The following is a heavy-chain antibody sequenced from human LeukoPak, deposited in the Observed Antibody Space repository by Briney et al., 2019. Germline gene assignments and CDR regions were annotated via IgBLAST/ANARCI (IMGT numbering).Heavy chain of an antibody. CDR3: AKARSCINDVCHGAFDY. CDR1: GFIFSSYA. D-gene: IGHD2-8*01. V-gene: IGHV3-23*01. Sequence: HPGGSLRLSCAASGFIFSSYAMSWVRQAPGKGLEWGSTISGSGGSTYYADSVKGRFTISRDNSRNTVYLQMNSLRAEDTAVSYCAKARSCINDVCHGAFDYWGQGTLVTVSS. CDR2: ISGSGGST. J-gene: IGHJ4*02.